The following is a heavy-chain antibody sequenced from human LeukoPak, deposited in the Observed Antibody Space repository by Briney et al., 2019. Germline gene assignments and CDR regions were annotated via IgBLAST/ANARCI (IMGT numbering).Heavy chain of an antibody. CDR3: ARLCSSTSCYAYYYYYGMDV. Sequence: KPSETLSLTCAVYGGSFSGYYWSWIRQPPANWLEWIGEINQSESTNYNHSLKSRVTISVDTSKNQFSQKLSSVTAADTAVYYCARLCSSTSCYAYYYYYGMDVWGQGTTVTVSS. V-gene: IGHV4-34*01. J-gene: IGHJ6*02. CDR1: GGSFSGYY. D-gene: IGHD2-2*01. CDR2: INQSEST.